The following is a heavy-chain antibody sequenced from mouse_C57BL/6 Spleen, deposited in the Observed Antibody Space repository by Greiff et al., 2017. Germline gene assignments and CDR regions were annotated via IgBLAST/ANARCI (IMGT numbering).Heavy chain of an antibody. CDR1: GYTFTSYW. D-gene: IGHD1-1*01. CDR2: IYPGSGST. CDR3: ARWNYGSSYEFAY. V-gene: IGHV1-55*01. J-gene: IGHJ3*01. Sequence: VQLQQPGAELVKPGASVKMSCKASGYTFTSYWITWVKQRPGQGLEWIGDIYPGSGSTNYNEKFKSKATLTVDTSSSTAYMQLSSLTSEDSAVYYCARWNYGSSYEFAYWGQGTLVTVSA.